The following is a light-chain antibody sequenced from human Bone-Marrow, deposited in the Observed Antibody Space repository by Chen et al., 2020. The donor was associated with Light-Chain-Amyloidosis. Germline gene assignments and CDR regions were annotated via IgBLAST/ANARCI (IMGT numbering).Light chain of an antibody. Sequence: QSVLTQPPSASGTPGPRVTISCYGNRSNVGGITVNWYQQVPGTAPKLLIYSNNKRPSGVPDRFSGSKSGTSASLAISGLQSEDEADYYCAHWDDSMMGRLFGGGTKLTVL. V-gene: IGLV1-44*01. CDR2: SNN. CDR3: AHWDDSMMGRL. J-gene: IGLJ3*02. CDR1: RSNVGGIT.